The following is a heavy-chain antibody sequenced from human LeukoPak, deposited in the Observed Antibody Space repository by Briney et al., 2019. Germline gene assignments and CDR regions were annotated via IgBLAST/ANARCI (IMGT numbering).Heavy chain of an antibody. D-gene: IGHD6-19*01. CDR2: ISYDGSNK. V-gene: IGHV3-30*18. J-gene: IGHJ6*02. Sequence: GASLRLSCAASGFTFSSYGMHWVRQAPGKGLEWVAVISYDGSNKYYADSVKGRFTISRDNSKNTLYLQMNSLRAEDTAVYYCAKDGEQWLVTDGMDVWGQGTTVTVSS. CDR3: AKDGEQWLVTDGMDV. CDR1: GFTFSSYG.